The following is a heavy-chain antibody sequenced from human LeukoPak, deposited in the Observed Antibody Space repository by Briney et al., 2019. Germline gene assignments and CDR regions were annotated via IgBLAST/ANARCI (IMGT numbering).Heavy chain of an antibody. D-gene: IGHD2-2*01. CDR2: IWYDGSNK. CDR1: GFTFSSYG. Sequence: PGGSLRLSCAASGFTFSSYGMHWVRQAPGKGLEWVAVIWYDGSNKYYADSVKGRFTISRDNSKNPLYLQMNSLRAEDTAVYYCARGPWDIVVVPAAYFDYWGQGTLVTVSS. CDR3: ARGPWDIVVVPAAYFDY. V-gene: IGHV3-33*01. J-gene: IGHJ4*02.